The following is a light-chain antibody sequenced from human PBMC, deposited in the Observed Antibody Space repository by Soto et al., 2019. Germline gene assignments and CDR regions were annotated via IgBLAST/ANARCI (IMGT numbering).Light chain of an antibody. V-gene: IGLV1-44*01. Sequence: QSVLTQPPSASGTPGQRVTISCSGSTSNIRDNTVNWYQQLPGTAPKLLIHNDNQRPSGVPDRFSGSTSGTSASLAISRLQSEDEADYYCAAWDDALDGLVFGGGTKLTVL. CDR1: TSNIRDNT. CDR3: AAWDDALDGLV. CDR2: NDN. J-gene: IGLJ2*01.